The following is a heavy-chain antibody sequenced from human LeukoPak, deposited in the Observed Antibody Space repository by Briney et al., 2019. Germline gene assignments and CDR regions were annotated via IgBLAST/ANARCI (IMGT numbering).Heavy chain of an antibody. J-gene: IGHJ4*02. CDR3: TRMTAGHDY. D-gene: IGHD2-21*02. CDR2: INHSGYT. V-gene: IGHV4-34*01. CDR1: GVSFDDYY. Sequence: PSETLSLTCAVSGVSFDDYYWSWVRQTPGKGLERIGEINHSGYTNDSPSLKCRVTLSIDTSRKQFSLNLRSVTVADTGIYYCTRMTAGHDYWGQGTLVTVSS.